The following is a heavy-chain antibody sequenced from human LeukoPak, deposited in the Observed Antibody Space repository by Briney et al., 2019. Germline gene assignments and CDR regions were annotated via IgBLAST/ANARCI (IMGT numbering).Heavy chain of an antibody. D-gene: IGHD3-9*01. CDR3: ARDQAGGYDILTGYLADY. V-gene: IGHV3-11*01. CDR1: GFTFSGYY. CDR2: ISSSDSTI. Sequence: GGSLRLSCAASGFTFSGYYMSWIRQAPGKGLEWVSYISSSDSTIYYADSVKGRFTISRDNAKNSLYLQMNSLRAEDTAVYYCARDQAGGYDILTGYLADYWGQGTLVTVSS. J-gene: IGHJ4*02.